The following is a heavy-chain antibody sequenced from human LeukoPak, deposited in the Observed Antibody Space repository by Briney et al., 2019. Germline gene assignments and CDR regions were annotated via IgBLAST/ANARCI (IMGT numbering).Heavy chain of an antibody. CDR3: AKAAKCSSSSYYYYYYMGV. CDR2: IRYDGSNK. J-gene: IGHJ6*03. Sequence: GGSLRLSCAASGFTFSSYGMHWVRQAPGKGLEWVAFIRYDGSNKYYADSVKGRFTISRDNSKNTLYLQMNSLRAEDTAVYYCAKAAKCSSSSYYYYYYMGVWGKGTTVTVSS. D-gene: IGHD6-6*01. V-gene: IGHV3-30*02. CDR1: GFTFSSYG.